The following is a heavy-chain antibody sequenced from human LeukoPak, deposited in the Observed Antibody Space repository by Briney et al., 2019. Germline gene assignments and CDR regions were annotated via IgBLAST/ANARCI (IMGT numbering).Heavy chain of an antibody. D-gene: IGHD3-22*01. V-gene: IGHV3-53*01. CDR3: AKGDISMIPD. Sequence: GGSLRLSCAASGFTVSNSYMSWVRQAPGKGLEWVSVIKSGGDTYYADSVKGLFTISRDNSKNTLSLQMNSLRAEDTAVYYCAKGDISMIPDWGQGTLVTVSS. CDR2: IKSGGDT. J-gene: IGHJ4*02. CDR1: GFTVSNSY.